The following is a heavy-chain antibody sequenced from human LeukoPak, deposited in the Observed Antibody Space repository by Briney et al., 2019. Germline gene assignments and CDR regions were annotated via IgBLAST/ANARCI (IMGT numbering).Heavy chain of an antibody. CDR2: ISHSGIT. V-gene: IGHV4-30-2*01. CDR3: ARGGYCSAGSCTLGAFDI. Sequence: SQTLSLTCAVSGGSVSSGGYSWNWIRQPPGEGLEWIGYISHSGITYYNLSVKSRVTISVDWSNNQFSLKLNSLTAADTAVYYCARGGYCSAGSCTLGAFDIWGQGTMVTVSS. CDR1: GGSVSSGGYS. J-gene: IGHJ3*02. D-gene: IGHD2-15*01.